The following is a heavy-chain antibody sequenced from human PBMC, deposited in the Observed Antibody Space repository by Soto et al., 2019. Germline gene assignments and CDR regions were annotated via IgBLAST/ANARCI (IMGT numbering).Heavy chain of an antibody. CDR2: ISYDGRNK. D-gene: IGHD3-9*01. CDR1: GFTFSSYG. J-gene: IGHJ5*02. V-gene: IGHV3-30*18. CDR3: AKDRWGDILSGTYRGGWFVT. Sequence: QVQLVESGGGVVQPGRSLRLSCEASGFTFSSYGMHWVRQAPGKGLEWVAVISYDGRNKYHADSVKGRFTISRDNSKNTLYLQMNSLRAEDTAVYYCAKDRWGDILSGTYRGGWFVTCGQGPVVTVSS.